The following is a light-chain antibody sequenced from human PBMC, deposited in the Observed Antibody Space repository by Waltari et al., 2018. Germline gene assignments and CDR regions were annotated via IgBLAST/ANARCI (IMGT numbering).Light chain of an antibody. CDR3: QQYGSSPT. Sequence: EIVLTKSPGTLSLSPGERATLSCRASQSVSSSYLAWYQQKPGQAPRLLIYGASSRATGIPDRFSGSGSGTDFTLTISRLEPEDFAVYYCQQYGSSPTFGQGTKVGIK. CDR1: QSVSSSY. J-gene: IGKJ1*01. V-gene: IGKV3-20*01. CDR2: GAS.